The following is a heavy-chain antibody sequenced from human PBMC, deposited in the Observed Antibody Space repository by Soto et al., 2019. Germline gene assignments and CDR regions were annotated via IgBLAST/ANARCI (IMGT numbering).Heavy chain of an antibody. J-gene: IGHJ4*02. V-gene: IGHV2-5*02. CDR2: IYGDNDK. CDR3: AHCTLHDYGDYDPGTSHVFDS. Sequence: QITLKESGPSPVKPTQTLTVTCTFSGFSLSNSGVGVAWIRQPPGKALEWLALIYGDNDKRYSPSLKTRLTXPXAXSXXQAVLTMTHMDPVDTATYYCAHCTLHDYGDYDPGTSHVFDSWGQGTLVTVSS. D-gene: IGHD4-17*01. CDR1: GFSLSNSGVG.